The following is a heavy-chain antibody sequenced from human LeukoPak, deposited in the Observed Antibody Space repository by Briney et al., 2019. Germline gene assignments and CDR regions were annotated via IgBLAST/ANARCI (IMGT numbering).Heavy chain of an antibody. J-gene: IGHJ6*02. Sequence: GGSLRLSCAASGFTFSNFAVNWVRQAPGKGLEWVSVIGGGDGSIYYADSVKGRFTISRDNSKNTLYLQMTSLRAEDAAIDYCAKGMGLAHYYFYGMDVWGQGTTVTVSS. CDR1: GFTFSNFA. D-gene: IGHD6-19*01. CDR3: AKGMGLAHYYFYGMDV. CDR2: IGGGDGSI. V-gene: IGHV3-23*01.